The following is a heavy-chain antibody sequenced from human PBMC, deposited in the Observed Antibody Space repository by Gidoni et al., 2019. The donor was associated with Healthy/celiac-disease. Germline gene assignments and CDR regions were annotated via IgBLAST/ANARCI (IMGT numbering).Heavy chain of an antibody. CDR3: ARGLNYYDSSREFDY. CDR2: ITHSGST. D-gene: IGHD3-22*01. V-gene: IGHV4-34*01. CDR1: GGSFSGYY. Sequence: QVQLQQWGAGLLKPSETLSITCAVYGGSFSGYYWSWIRQPPGKGLEWIGEITHSGSTNYNPSLKSRVTISVDTSKNQFSLKLSSVTAADTAVYYCARGLNYYDSSREFDYWGQGTLVTVSS. J-gene: IGHJ4*02.